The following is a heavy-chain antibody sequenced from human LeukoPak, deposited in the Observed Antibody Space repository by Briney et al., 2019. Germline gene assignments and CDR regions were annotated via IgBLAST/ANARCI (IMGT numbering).Heavy chain of an antibody. D-gene: IGHD2-2*01. CDR3: ARESGYCSSTSCSHLGHWFDP. J-gene: IGHJ5*02. CDR2: IKQDGSEK. CDR1: GFTFSSYR. Sequence: GGSLRLSCAASGFTFSSYRMSWVRQAPGKGLEWVANIKQDGSEKYYVDSVKGRFTIPRDNAKNSLYLQMNSLRAEDTAVYYCARESGYCSSTSCSHLGHWFDPWGQGTLVTVSS. V-gene: IGHV3-7*01.